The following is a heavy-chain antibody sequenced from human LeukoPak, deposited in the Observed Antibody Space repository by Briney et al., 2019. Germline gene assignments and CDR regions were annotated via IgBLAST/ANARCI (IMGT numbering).Heavy chain of an antibody. CDR1: GYTFTGYY. Sequence: ASVKVSCKASGYTFTGYYMNWVRQAPGQGLEWLGRINPNTGGTNFAQSFQGRVTMTRDTSITTAYMELSRLRSDDTAVYYCARVGDGLNDAFDIWGQGTMVTVS. V-gene: IGHV1-2*06. D-gene: IGHD5-24*01. CDR3: ARVGDGLNDAFDI. J-gene: IGHJ3*02. CDR2: INPNTGGT.